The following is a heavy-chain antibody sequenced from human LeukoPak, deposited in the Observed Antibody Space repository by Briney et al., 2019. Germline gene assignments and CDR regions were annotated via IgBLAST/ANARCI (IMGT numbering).Heavy chain of an antibody. Sequence: PGRSLRPSCAASGFTFSSYGMHWVRQAPGKGLEWVAVIWYDGSNKYYADSVKGRFTISRDNSKNTQYLQMNSLRAEDTAVYYCAKDRSGGSYYFDYWGQGTLVTVSS. V-gene: IGHV3-33*06. D-gene: IGHD1-26*01. CDR1: GFTFSSYG. J-gene: IGHJ4*02. CDR2: IWYDGSNK. CDR3: AKDRSGGSYYFDY.